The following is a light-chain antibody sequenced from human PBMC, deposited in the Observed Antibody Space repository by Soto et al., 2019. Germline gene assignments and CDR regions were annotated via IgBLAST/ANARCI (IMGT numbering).Light chain of an antibody. V-gene: IGLV4-69*01. CDR3: QIWGTGGVV. CDR1: SGHSSYA. Sequence: QSVLTQSPSASASLGASVKLTCTLSSGHSSYAIAWHQQQPEKGPRYLMKFNRDGSHSKGDGIPDRFSGSSSGAERYLTISSLQSEDEADYYCQIWGTGGVVFGGGTKLTVL. CDR2: FNRDGSH. J-gene: IGLJ2*01.